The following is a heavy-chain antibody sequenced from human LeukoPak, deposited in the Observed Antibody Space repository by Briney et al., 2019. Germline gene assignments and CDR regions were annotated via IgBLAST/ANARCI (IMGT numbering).Heavy chain of an antibody. CDR3: ARVYCSGGSGYKLYY. CDR1: GGSFSGYY. D-gene: IGHD2-15*01. Sequence: SETLFLTCAVYGGSFSGYYWSRIRQPPGKGLEWIEEINHSGSTNYNPSLKSRVTISVDTSKNQFSLKLSSVTAADTAVYYCARVYCSGGSGYKLYYWGQGTLVTDSS. J-gene: IGHJ4*02. CDR2: INHSGST. V-gene: IGHV4-34*01.